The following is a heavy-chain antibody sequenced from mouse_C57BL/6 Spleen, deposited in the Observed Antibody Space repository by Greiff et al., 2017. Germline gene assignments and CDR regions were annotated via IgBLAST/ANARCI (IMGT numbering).Heavy chain of an antibody. J-gene: IGHJ3*01. D-gene: IGHD2-4*01. V-gene: IGHV1-52*01. Sequence: QVQLQQPGAELVRPGSSVKLSCKASGYTFTSYWMHWVKQRPIQGLEWIGNIDPSDSETHYNQKFKDKATLTVDKSSSTAYMQLSSLTSEDSAVXYCARWADYDLAWCAYWGQGTLVTVSA. CDR1: GYTFTSYW. CDR3: ARWADYDLAWCAY. CDR2: IDPSDSET.